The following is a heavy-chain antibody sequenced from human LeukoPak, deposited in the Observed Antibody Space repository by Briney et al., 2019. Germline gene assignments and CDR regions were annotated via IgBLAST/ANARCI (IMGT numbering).Heavy chain of an antibody. CDR3: ARGGAPAYSSGWYGIYYYYYYMDV. Sequence: ASVKVSCKASGYTFTSYDINWVRQATGQGLEWMGWMNPNSGNTGYAQKFQGRVTMTRNTSISTAYMELSSLRSEDTAVYYCARGGAPAYSSGWYGIYYYYYYMDVWGKGTTVTVSS. CDR2: MNPNSGNT. V-gene: IGHV1-8*01. D-gene: IGHD6-19*01. CDR1: GYTFTSYD. J-gene: IGHJ6*03.